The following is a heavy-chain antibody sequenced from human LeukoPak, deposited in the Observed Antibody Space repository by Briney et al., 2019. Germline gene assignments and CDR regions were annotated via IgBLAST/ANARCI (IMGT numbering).Heavy chain of an antibody. Sequence: GGSLRLSCAASGFTFNTYTMNWVRQAPGKGLEWVSSISSSSSYIYYADSVKGRFTISRDNAKNSLYLQMNSLRAEDTAVYYCARGPGIAAYYFDYWGQGTLVTVSS. CDR3: ARGPGIAAYYFDY. CDR1: GFTFNTYT. V-gene: IGHV3-21*01. J-gene: IGHJ4*02. CDR2: ISSSSSYI. D-gene: IGHD6-25*01.